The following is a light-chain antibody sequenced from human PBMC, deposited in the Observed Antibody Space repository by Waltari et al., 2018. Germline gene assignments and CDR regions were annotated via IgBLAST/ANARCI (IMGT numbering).Light chain of an antibody. CDR3: QQSHSAPLA. CDR1: RAITNY. CDR2: AAS. V-gene: IGKV1-39*01. J-gene: IGKJ4*01. Sequence: DIQMTQSPSSLSASVGDRVTITCRASRAITNYVNWYQQRPGLAPKLLIYAASPLQGGAPTRFSGSGSGTDFTLTISSLQIEDFATYYCQQSHSAPLAFGGGT.